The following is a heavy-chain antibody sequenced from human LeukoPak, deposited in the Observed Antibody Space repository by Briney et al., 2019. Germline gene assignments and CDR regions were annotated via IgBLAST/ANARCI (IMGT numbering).Heavy chain of an antibody. CDR2: INHSGST. D-gene: IGHD3-10*01. CDR3: ARERRYYYGSGSYLDY. J-gene: IGHJ4*02. Sequence: SETLSLTCAVYGGSFSGYYWSWIRQPPGKGLEWIGEINHSGSTNYNPSLKSRVTISVDTFKNQFSLKLSSVTAADTAVYYCARERRYYYGSGSYLDYWGQGTLVTVSS. CDR1: GGSFSGYY. V-gene: IGHV4-34*01.